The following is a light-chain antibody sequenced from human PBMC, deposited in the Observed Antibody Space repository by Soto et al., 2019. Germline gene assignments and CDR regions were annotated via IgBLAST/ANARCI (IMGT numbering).Light chain of an antibody. CDR1: QSVTSSY. J-gene: IGKJ1*01. CDR2: GAS. V-gene: IGKV3-20*01. CDR3: QQYGSSHS. Sequence: DIVLTQSPGTLSLSPGERATLSCRASQSVTSSYLAWYQQEPGQAPRLLIYGASSRATGIPDRFSGSGSGTDFTLTFSRLEPEDFAVYYCQQYGSSHSFGQGTKVDIK.